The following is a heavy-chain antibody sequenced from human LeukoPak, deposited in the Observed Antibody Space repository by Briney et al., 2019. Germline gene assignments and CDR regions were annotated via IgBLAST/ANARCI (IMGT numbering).Heavy chain of an antibody. V-gene: IGHV3-21*01. D-gene: IGHD6-13*01. CDR1: GFIFTSYS. J-gene: IGHJ4*02. Sequence: GMSLRLSCAASGFIFTSYSMNWVRQAPGQGLDWVSSITSRSSYIYYADSVKGRFTISRDNAKNSLYLQINSLRAEDTAVYYCARVGSSSWYIDYWGQGTLVTVSS. CDR3: ARVGSSSWYIDY. CDR2: ITSRSSYI.